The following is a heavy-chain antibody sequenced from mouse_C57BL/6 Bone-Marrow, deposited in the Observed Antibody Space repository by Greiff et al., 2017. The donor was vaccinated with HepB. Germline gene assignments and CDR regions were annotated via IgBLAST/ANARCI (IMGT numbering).Heavy chain of an antibody. Sequence: EVKVVESGPELVKPGASVKISCKASGYSFTGYYMNWVKQSPEKSLEWIGEINPSTGGTTYNQKFKAKATLTVDKSSSTAYMQLKSLTSEDSAVYYCARSIENAMDYWGQGTSVTVSS. V-gene: IGHV1-42*01. CDR2: INPSTGGT. CDR1: GYSFTGYY. CDR3: ARSIENAMDY. J-gene: IGHJ4*01.